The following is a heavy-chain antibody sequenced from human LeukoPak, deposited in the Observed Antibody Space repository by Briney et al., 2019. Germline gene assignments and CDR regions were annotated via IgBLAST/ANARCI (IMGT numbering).Heavy chain of an antibody. V-gene: IGHV3-74*01. CDR3: ARGLGIVAAPDN. J-gene: IGHJ4*02. Sequence: PGGSLRLSCAASGLIFSSHWMHWVRHAPGKELGWVSRINSDGSSLIYADSVKGRFTIYRDNAKNTLHRQVNCLRAEHTAVYFCARGLGIVAAPDNRGQRDLCTVSS. CDR2: INSDGSSL. D-gene: IGHD2-15*01. CDR1: GLIFSSHW.